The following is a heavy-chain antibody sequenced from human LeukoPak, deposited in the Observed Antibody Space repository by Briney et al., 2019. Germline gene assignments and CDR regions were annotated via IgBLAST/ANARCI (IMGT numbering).Heavy chain of an antibody. V-gene: IGHV3-53*01. J-gene: IGHJ4*02. D-gene: IGHD1-26*01. Sequence: PGGSLRLSCAPSGLTVSSDYMSWVPEATGKGLEGVSVINSGGSTYYADSVKGRFTISRDNSKNTLYLQMNSVRAEDTAVYYCARVTLGSYPGFDYWGQGTLVTVSS. CDR3: ARVTLGSYPGFDY. CDR2: INSGGST. CDR1: GLTVSSDY.